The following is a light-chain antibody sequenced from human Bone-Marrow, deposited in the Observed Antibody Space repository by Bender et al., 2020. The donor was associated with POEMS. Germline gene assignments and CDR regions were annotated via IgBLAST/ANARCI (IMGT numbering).Light chain of an antibody. V-gene: IGLV2-14*03. CDR2: DVS. Sequence: QSALTQPASVSGSPGQSVTISCTGASSDVGGYNYVSWYQQHPGKAPQLVIYDVSNRPSGVSNRFSGSKSDNTASLTISGLQAEDEADYYCATWDDSLNGWVFGGGTKLTVL. CDR3: ATWDDSLNGWV. J-gene: IGLJ3*02. CDR1: SSDVGGYNY.